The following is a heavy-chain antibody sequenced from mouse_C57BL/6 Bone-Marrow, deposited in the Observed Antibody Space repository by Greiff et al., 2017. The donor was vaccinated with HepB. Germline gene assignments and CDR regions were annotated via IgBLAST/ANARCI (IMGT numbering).Heavy chain of an antibody. CDR3: ARWGYYSNYVWFAY. V-gene: IGHV1-39*01. J-gene: IGHJ3*01. CDR1: GYSFTDYN. Sequence: EVQLQQSGPELVKPGASVKISCKASGYSFTDYNMNWVKQSNGKSLEWIGVINPNYGTTSYNQKFKGKATLTVDQSSSTAYMQLNSLTSEDSAVYYGARWGYYSNYVWFAYWGQGTLVTVSA. D-gene: IGHD2-5*01. CDR2: INPNYGTT.